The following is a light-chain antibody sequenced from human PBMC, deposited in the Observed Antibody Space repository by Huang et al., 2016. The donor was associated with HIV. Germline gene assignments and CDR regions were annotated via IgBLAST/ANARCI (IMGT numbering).Light chain of an antibody. CDR3: QQYGSYSSWT. Sequence: IHMTQSPSTLSASVGDRVTITCRANQSIRHWLAWYQQKSGKATYLHIYKASNLEDGVPSRCSGSASGTDCTRTISSLQPEDSATYYCQQYGSYSSWTFGQGTRVEIK. CDR1: QSIRHW. V-gene: IGKV1-5*03. J-gene: IGKJ1*01. CDR2: KAS.